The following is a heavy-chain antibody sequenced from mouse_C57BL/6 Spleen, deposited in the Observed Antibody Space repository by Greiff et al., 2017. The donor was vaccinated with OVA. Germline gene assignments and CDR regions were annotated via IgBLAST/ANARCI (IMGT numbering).Heavy chain of an antibody. D-gene: IGHD2-2*01. J-gene: IGHJ2*01. Sequence: EVQGVESGPELVKPGASVKMSCKASGYTFTDYNMHWVKQSHGKSLEWIGYINPNNGGTSYNQKFKGKATLTVNKSSSTAYMELRSLTSEDSAVYYCARNPSGLQDYFDYWGQGTTLTVSS. CDR3: ARNPSGLQDYFDY. CDR1: GYTFTDYN. CDR2: INPNNGGT. V-gene: IGHV1-22*01.